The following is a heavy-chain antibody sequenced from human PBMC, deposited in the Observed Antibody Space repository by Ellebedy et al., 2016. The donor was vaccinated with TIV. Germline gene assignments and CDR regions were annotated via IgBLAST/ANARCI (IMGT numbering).Heavy chain of an antibody. D-gene: IGHD5-18*01. V-gene: IGHV1-46*01. J-gene: IGHJ4*02. CDR1: GGTFTSYY. CDR3: ARGIQLWLSKKYYFDY. Sequence: ASVKVSCXASGGTFTSYYMHWVRQAPGQGLEWMGIINPSGGSTSYAQKFQGRVTMTRDTSTSTVYMELSSLRSEDTAVYYCARGIQLWLSKKYYFDYWGQGTLVTVSS. CDR2: INPSGGST.